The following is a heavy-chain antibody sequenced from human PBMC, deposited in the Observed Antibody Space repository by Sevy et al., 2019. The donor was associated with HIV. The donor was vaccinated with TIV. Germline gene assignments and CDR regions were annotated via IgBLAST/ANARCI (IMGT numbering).Heavy chain of an antibody. CDR2: ISSTGSTL. CDR3: ARDLPPAATTVAHFDY. D-gene: IGHD4-17*01. V-gene: IGHV3-48*04. J-gene: IGHJ4*02. Sequence: GGCLRLSCAASGFTFSSYSMNCVRQAPGKGLEWVSYISSTGSTLNYADSVRGRFTISRDNAKNSVFLQMNSLRAEDTPFYYCARDLPPAATTVAHFDYWGQGSQVTVSS. CDR1: GFTFSSYS.